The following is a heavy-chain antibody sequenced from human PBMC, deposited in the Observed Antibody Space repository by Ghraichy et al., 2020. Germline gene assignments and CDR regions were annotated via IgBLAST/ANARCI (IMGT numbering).Heavy chain of an antibody. CDR3: ARDSTLNAILGPVVLDLDY. CDR1: GFTFSSYS. D-gene: IGHD2-8*01. V-gene: IGHV3-21*01. J-gene: IGHJ4*02. CDR2: ISSSSSYI. Sequence: GGSLRLSCAASGFTFSSYSMNWVRQAPGKGLEWVSSISSSSSYIYYADAVKGRFTISRDNAKNSLYLQMNSLRAEDTAVYYCARDSTLNAILGPVVLDLDYWGQGTLVTVSS.